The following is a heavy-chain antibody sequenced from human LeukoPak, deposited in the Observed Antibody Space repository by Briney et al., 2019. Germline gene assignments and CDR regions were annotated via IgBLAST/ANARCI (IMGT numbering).Heavy chain of an antibody. CDR3: ANSQRGIAAAGYYYYGMDV. CDR2: IYYSGST. Sequence: PSETLSLTCTVSGGSISSSSYYWGWIRQPPGKGLEWIGSIYYSGSTYYNPSLKSRVTISVDTSKNQFSLKLSSVTAADTAVYYCANSQRGIAAAGYYYYGMDVWGQGTTVTVSS. V-gene: IGHV4-39*07. CDR1: GGSISSSSYY. D-gene: IGHD6-13*01. J-gene: IGHJ6*02.